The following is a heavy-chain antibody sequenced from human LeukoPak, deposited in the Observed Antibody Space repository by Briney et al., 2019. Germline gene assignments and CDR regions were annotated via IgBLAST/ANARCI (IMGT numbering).Heavy chain of an antibody. CDR3: ARDVGSSLRCLDY. V-gene: IGHV1-18*01. CDR2: ISAYNGNT. CDR1: GYSVTSYC. Sequence: ASVKLSRKASGYSVTSYCRSWGPQAPGPARPRLEWISAYNGNTNYAQKLQGRVTMTTDTSTSTAYMELRSLRSDDTAVYYCARDVGSSLRCLDYWGQGTLVTVSS. D-gene: IGHD4-17*01. J-gene: IGHJ4*02.